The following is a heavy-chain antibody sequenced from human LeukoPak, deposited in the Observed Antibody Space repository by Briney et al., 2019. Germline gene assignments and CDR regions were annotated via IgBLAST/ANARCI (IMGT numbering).Heavy chain of an antibody. J-gene: IGHJ4*02. V-gene: IGHV3-23*01. CDR1: GITLSNYG. D-gene: IGHD3-10*01. Sequence: GGSLRLSCAVSGITLSNYGMSWVRQAPGKGLEWVAGISDSGGSTNYGDSVKGRFTISRDNPKNTLYLQMNSLRAEDTAVYFCAKRGIVIRAVLIVGFHKEAYYFDYWGQGALVTVSS. CDR3: AKRGIVIRAVLIVGFHKEAYYFDY. CDR2: ISDSGGST.